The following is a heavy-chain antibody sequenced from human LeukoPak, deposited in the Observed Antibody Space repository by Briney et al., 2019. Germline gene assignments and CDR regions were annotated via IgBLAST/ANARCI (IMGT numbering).Heavy chain of an antibody. CDR1: GGTISSGGYS. J-gene: IGHJ4*02. Sequence: PSQTLSLTCAVSGGTISSGGYSWSWIRQPPGKGLEWIGYIYHSGSTYYNPSLKSRVTISVDRSKNQFSLKLSSVTAADTAVYYCARGLQLYYYDSSGTYYFDYWGQGTLVTVSS. V-gene: IGHV4-30-2*01. D-gene: IGHD3-22*01. CDR2: IYHSGST. CDR3: ARGLQLYYYDSSGTYYFDY.